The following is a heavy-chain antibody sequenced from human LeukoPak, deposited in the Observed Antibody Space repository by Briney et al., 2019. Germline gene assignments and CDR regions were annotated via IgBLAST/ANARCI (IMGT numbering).Heavy chain of an antibody. CDR2: IYHSGST. CDR1: AYSISSGYY. CDR3: ARGRRFHP. V-gene: IGHV4-38-2*02. J-gene: IGHJ5*02. D-gene: IGHD3-3*01. Sequence: ASETLSLTCTVSAYSISSGYYWGWIRQPPGKGLEWIGSIYHSGSTYYNPSLKSRVTISVDTSKNQFSLKLSSVTAADTAVYYCARGRRFHPWGQGTLVTVSS.